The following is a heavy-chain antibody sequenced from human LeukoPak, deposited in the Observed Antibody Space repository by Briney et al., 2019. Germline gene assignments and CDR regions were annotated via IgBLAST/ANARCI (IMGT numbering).Heavy chain of an antibody. CDR2: INHSGST. CDR1: GGSFSGYY. D-gene: IGHD3-10*01. V-gene: IGHV4-34*01. J-gene: IGHJ3*02. Sequence: SSETLSLTCAVYGGSFSGYYWSWIRQPPGKGLEWIGEINHSGSTNYNPSLKSRVTISVDTSKNQFSLKLSSVTAADTAVYYCARYRVTSTMVRGVLYDAFDIWGQGTMVTVSS. CDR3: ARYRVTSTMVRGVLYDAFDI.